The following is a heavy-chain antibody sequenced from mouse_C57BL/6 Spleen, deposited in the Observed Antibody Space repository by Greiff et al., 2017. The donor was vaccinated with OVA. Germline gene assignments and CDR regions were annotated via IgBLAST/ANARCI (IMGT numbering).Heavy chain of an antibody. Sequence: QVQLQQSGAELARPGASVKMSCKASGYTFTSYTMHWVKQRPGQGLEWIGYINPSSGYTKYNQKFKDKATLTADKSSSTAYMQLSSLTSEDSAVYYCDRTGRGAMDYWGQGTSVTVSA. CDR3: DRTGRGAMDY. CDR1: GYTFTSYT. J-gene: IGHJ4*01. V-gene: IGHV1-4*01. CDR2: INPSSGYT. D-gene: IGHD1-1*02.